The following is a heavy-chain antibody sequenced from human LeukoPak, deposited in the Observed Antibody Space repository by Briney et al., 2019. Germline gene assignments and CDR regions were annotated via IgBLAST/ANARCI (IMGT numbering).Heavy chain of an antibody. CDR1: GFTVSSNY. J-gene: IGHJ4*02. D-gene: IGHD3-10*01. CDR2: IYSAGTT. Sequence: GGSLRLSRAASGFTVSSNYMSWVRQAPGQGLEWVSVIYSAGTTYYADSVKGRFTISRDNSKNTLYLQMNSLRAEDTAVYYCAESSGNYLYFDYWGQGTLVTVSS. CDR3: AESSGNYLYFDY. V-gene: IGHV3-53*01.